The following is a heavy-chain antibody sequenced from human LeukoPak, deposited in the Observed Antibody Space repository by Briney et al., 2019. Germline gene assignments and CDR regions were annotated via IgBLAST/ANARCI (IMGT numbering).Heavy chain of an antibody. CDR3: ARRNDYDILTGRNAFDI. Sequence: SVKVSCKASGGTFSSYAISWVRQAPGQGLEWMGGIIPIFGTANYAQKFQGRVTITTDESTSTAYMELSSLRSEDTAVYYCARRNDYDILTGRNAFDIWGQGTMVTVSS. J-gene: IGHJ3*02. D-gene: IGHD3-9*01. CDR1: GGTFSSYA. CDR2: IIPIFGTA. V-gene: IGHV1-69*05.